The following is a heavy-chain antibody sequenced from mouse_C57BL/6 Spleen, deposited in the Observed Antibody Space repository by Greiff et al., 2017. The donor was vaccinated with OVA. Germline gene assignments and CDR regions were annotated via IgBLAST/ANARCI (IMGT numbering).Heavy chain of an antibody. CDR2: ISDGGSYT. CDR3: APGGYDYDSWCAY. J-gene: IGHJ3*01. V-gene: IGHV5-4*03. D-gene: IGHD2-4*01. CDR1: GFTFSSYA. Sequence: EVKLVESGGGLVKPGGSLKLSCAASGFTFSSYAMSWVRQTPEKRLEWVATISDGGSYTYYPDNVKGRFTISRDNAKNNLYLQMSHLKSEDTAMYYCAPGGYDYDSWCAYWGQGTLVTVSA.